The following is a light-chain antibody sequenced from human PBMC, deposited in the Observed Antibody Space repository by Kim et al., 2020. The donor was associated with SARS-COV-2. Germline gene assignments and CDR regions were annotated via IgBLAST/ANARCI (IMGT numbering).Light chain of an antibody. Sequence: LSSGERATLSCRASQSVTSNYLAWYQQKPGQAPRLLIYGASRRATGIPDRFSGSGSGTDFTLTISRLEPEDFAVYYCQHYGSSTNTFGQGTKLEI. CDR3: QHYGSSTNT. CDR1: QSVTSNY. CDR2: GAS. J-gene: IGKJ2*01. V-gene: IGKV3-20*01.